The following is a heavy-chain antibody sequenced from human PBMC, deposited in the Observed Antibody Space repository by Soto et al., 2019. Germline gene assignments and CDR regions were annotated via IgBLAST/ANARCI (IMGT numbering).Heavy chain of an antibody. CDR3: ARQEGICLSSTSCSPYYYYYGMDV. D-gene: IGHD2-2*01. Sequence: GASVKVSCKASGGTFSSYAISWVRQAPGQGLEWMGGIIPIFGTANYAQKFQGRVTITADESTSTAYMELSSLRSEDTAMYYCARQEGICLSSTSCSPYYYYYGMDVWGQGTTVTVSS. CDR2: IIPIFGTA. CDR1: GGTFSSYA. V-gene: IGHV1-69*13. J-gene: IGHJ6*02.